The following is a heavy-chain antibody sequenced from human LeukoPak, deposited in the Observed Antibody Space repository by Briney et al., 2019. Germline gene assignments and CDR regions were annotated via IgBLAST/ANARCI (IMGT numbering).Heavy chain of an antibody. V-gene: IGHV4-39*07. J-gene: IGHJ4*02. CDR1: SGSIRSSSYY. D-gene: IGHD6-13*01. CDR3: ARVTGYRIEDYFDY. CDR2: IYHSGST. Sequence: SETLSLTCTVSSGSIRSSSYYWGWIRQPPGKGLEWIGSIYHSGSTYYNPSLKSRVTISVETSKNEFSLKLRSVTAADTAVYYCARVTGYRIEDYFDYWGQGTLVTVSS.